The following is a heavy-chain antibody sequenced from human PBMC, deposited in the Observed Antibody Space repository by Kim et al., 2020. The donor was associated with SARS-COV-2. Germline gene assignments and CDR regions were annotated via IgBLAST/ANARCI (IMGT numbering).Heavy chain of an antibody. CDR3: TRPSETRDY. CDR2: IRSKANSYAT. Sequence: GGSLRLSCAASGFTFSGSAMHWVRQASGKGLEWVGRIRSKANSYATAYAASVKGRFTISRDDSKNTAYLQMNSLKTEDTAVYYCTRPSETRDYWGQGTLVTVSS. J-gene: IGHJ4*02. V-gene: IGHV3-73*01. CDR1: GFTFSGSA.